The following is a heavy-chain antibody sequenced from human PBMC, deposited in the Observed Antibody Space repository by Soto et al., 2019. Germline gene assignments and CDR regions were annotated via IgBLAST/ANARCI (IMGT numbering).Heavy chain of an antibody. Sequence: QVQLQESGPGLVKPSQTLSLTSTVSGVSISRSGYFWSWIRQHPGKGLEWIGYIYDSGSTYYNPSLKSRVSLSVDTSKNQFSLNLTSVTAADTAMYYCARSSRSYFDYWGQGTLVTVSS. V-gene: IGHV4-31*03. J-gene: IGHJ4*02. CDR2: IYDSGST. CDR1: GVSISRSGYF. CDR3: ARSSRSYFDY.